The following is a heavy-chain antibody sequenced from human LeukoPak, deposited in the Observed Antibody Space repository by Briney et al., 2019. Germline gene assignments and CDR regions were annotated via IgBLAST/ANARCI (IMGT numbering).Heavy chain of an antibody. J-gene: IGHJ4*02. Sequence: GGSLRLSCAASGFTLRTYWMSWVRQAPGKGLEWVASIKRDGSEKYYVDSVKGRFTISRDNAKNSVYLQMNILRVEDTAVYYCASGMIEFDYWGQGTLVTVSS. V-gene: IGHV3-7*01. CDR3: ASGMIEFDY. CDR2: IKRDGSEK. D-gene: IGHD1-14*01. CDR1: GFTLRTYW.